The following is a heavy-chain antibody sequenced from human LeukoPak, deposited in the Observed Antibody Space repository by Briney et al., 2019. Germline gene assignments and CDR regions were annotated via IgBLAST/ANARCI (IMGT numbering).Heavy chain of an antibody. Sequence: SETLSLTCTVSGGSISSSSYYWGWIRQPPGKGLEWIGSIYYSGSTYYNPSLKSRVTISVDTSKNQFSLKLSSVTAEDTAVYYCARGDDGDYGAWGQGTLVTVSS. D-gene: IGHD4-17*01. V-gene: IGHV4-39*07. CDR3: ARGDDGDYGA. CDR1: GGSISSSSYY. CDR2: IYYSGST. J-gene: IGHJ5*02.